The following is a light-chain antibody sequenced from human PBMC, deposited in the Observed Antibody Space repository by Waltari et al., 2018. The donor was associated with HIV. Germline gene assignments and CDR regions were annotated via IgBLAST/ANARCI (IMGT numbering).Light chain of an antibody. CDR2: EAA. J-gene: IGKJ2*01. Sequence: EIVMTQSPPTLSVSPGQRVTLSCRASQSISAKVAWYQQRPGQAPRRRIYEAATRPTGIPARFSGSGSGTEFTLTISSLQSEDFATYFCQQYDSGPRGITFGQGTMLEIK. CDR3: QQYDSGPRGIT. CDR1: QSISAK. V-gene: IGKV3-15*01.